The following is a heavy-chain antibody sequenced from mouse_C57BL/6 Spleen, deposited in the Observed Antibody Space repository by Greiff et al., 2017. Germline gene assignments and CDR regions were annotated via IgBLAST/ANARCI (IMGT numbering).Heavy chain of an antibody. CDR3: ARDFPTYWYFDV. V-gene: IGHV1-72*01. CDR2: IDPTSGGT. J-gene: IGHJ1*03. CDR1: GYTFTSYW. Sequence: VQLPQPGAELVKPGASVKLSCKASGYTFTSYWMHWVKQRPGRGLAWIGRIDPTSGGTKYNEKFKSKATLTVDKPSSTAYMQLSSLTSEDSAVYYCARDFPTYWYFDVWGTGTTVTVSS.